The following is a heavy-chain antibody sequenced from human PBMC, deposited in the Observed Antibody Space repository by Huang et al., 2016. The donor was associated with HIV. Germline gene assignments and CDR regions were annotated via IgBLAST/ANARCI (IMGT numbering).Heavy chain of an antibody. V-gene: IGHV1-8*01. CDR3: ATLPPVNYGRSGGRVRDY. Sequence: QVQLVQSGAEVKKPGASVKVSCKASGYTFSNYDIKWVRQAPGQGLEWMGWKNPNSGNTGYARKFQGRVTMTRSTSISTAYMELSRLRFEDTAVYYCATLPPVNYGRSGGRVRDYWGQGSLVTVSS. D-gene: IGHD2-15*01. CDR2: KNPNSGNT. CDR1: GYTFSNYD. J-gene: IGHJ4*02.